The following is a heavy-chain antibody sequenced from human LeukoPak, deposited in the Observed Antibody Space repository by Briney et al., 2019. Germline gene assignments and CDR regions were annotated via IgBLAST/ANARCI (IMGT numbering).Heavy chain of an antibody. Sequence: GGSLRLSCAASGITFSGHAIHWVRQAPGKGLEWVAVVSYDGSDKYYADSVKGRFTISRDNSKNTLYLQMNSLRADDTAVYYCAMKAVPRPRLHDAFDFWGQGTVVSVSS. V-gene: IGHV3-30*04. J-gene: IGHJ3*01. CDR1: GITFSGHA. D-gene: IGHD5-24*01. CDR3: AMKAVPRPRLHDAFDF. CDR2: VSYDGSDK.